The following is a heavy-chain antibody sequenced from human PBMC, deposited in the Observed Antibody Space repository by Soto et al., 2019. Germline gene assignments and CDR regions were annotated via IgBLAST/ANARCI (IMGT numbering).Heavy chain of an antibody. V-gene: IGHV3-7*03. D-gene: IGHD6-19*01. CDR2: IKQDGSEK. CDR3: AGGGGWLFDS. J-gene: IGHJ4*02. CDR1: GFTFSTYY. Sequence: EVQLVESGGGLVQPGGSPRLSCAASGFTFSTYYMTWVRQAPGKGLEWVANIKQDGSEKFYVDSVKGRFSISRDNAKNSLYLQMNSLRAEDTAVYYCAGGGGWLFDSWGQGTLVTVSS.